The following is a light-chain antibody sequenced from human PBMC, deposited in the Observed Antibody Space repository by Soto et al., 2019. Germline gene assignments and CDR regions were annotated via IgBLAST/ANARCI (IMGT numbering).Light chain of an antibody. V-gene: IGKV3-15*01. Sequence: EIVRTQSPATLSVSPGEKATLSCRASQSVSSNLAWYQQKPGQAPRLLIYGASTRATGIPARFSGSGSGTEFTLTISSLHSFYFAGYQCQQHQFPWTFG. CDR2: GAS. CDR3: QQHQFPWT. CDR1: QSVSSN. J-gene: IGKJ1*01.